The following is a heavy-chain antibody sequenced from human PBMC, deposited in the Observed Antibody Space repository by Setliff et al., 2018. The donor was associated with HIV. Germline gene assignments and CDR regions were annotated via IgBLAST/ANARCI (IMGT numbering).Heavy chain of an antibody. CDR2: ISATAGDT. CDR1: GFSFRTYA. D-gene: IGHD6-19*01. J-gene: IGHJ4*02. Sequence: PGGSLRLSCAASGFSFRTYAMSWVRQAPGKGLEWVSAISATAGDTYYADSVKGRFTISRDNSKNTLYLQMNSLRAEDTAVYYCAKNPKYISGWFQHYFDYWGQGALVTVSS. V-gene: IGHV3-23*01. CDR3: AKNPKYISGWFQHYFDY.